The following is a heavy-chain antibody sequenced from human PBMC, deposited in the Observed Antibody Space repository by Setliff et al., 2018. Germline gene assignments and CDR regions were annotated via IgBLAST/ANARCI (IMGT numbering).Heavy chain of an antibody. CDR3: TRSRGPRVVLAADFDF. CDR2: ISPYSGES. J-gene: IGHJ4*02. D-gene: IGHD3-16*01. Sequence: ASVKVSCKASGGTFSSQGISWVRQAPGQGLEWMGWISPYSGESNYAQKFQDRLTVTADTSTKTTYMELRSLTSDDTAVYFCTRSRGPRVVLAADFDFWSQGTRVTVSS. CDR1: GGTFSSQG. V-gene: IGHV1-18*01.